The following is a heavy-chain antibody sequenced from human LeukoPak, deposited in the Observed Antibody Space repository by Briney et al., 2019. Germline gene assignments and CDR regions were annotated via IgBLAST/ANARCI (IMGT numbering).Heavy chain of an antibody. CDR1: GFTFSKYA. V-gene: IGHV3-23*01. CDR2: ISVSGGST. CDR3: AKSNYFDSGGYYFFDY. D-gene: IGHD3-22*01. Sequence: PGGSLRLSCAASGFTFSKYAMTWVRQAPGKGLEWVSGISVSGGSTNYADSVKGRFTISRDNSKNTLYLQMNSLRAEDTAVYYCAKSNYFDSGGYYFFDYWGQVTLVTVSS. J-gene: IGHJ4*02.